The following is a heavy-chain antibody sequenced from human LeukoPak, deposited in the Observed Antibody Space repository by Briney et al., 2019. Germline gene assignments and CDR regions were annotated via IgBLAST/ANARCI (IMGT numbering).Heavy chain of an antibody. Sequence: SETLSLTCAVYGGSFSGYYWSWIRQPPGKGLEWIGEINHSGSTNYNPSLKSRVTISVDTSKNQFSLKLSSVTAADTAVYYCARYYVWGSYRHRYYFDYWGQGTLVTVSS. CDR1: GGSFSGYY. V-gene: IGHV4-34*01. CDR3: ARYYVWGSYRHRYYFDY. D-gene: IGHD3-16*02. J-gene: IGHJ4*02. CDR2: INHSGST.